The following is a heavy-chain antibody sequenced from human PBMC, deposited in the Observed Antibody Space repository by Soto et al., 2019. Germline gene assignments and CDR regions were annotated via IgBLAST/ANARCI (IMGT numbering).Heavy chain of an antibody. CDR2: LNSDGSYT. CDR3: ARTWDAFDI. J-gene: IGHJ3*02. Sequence: EVQLVESGGGLVQPGGSLRLSCAASGFTFSSYCMHWVRQAPGKGLVWVSHLNSDGSYTDFADSVKGRFTISRDNAKNTLYRQMTSVRAEDTAVYYFARTWDAFDIWGLGTMVTVSS. V-gene: IGHV3-74*01. CDR1: GFTFSSYC.